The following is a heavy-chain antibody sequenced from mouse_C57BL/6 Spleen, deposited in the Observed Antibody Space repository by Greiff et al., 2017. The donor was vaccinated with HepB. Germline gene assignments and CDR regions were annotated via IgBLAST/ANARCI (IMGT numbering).Heavy chain of an antibody. CDR1: GYTFTSYW. J-gene: IGHJ1*03. CDR2: IDPSDSYT. CDR3: VYGSSYEYFDV. V-gene: IGHV1-69*01. D-gene: IGHD1-1*01. Sequence: QVQLQQPGAELVMPGASVKLSCKASGYTFTSYWMHWVKQRPGQGLEWIGEIDPSDSYTNYNQKFKGKSTLTVDKSSSTAYMQLSSLTSEDSAVYFCVYGSSYEYFDVWGTGTTVTVSS.